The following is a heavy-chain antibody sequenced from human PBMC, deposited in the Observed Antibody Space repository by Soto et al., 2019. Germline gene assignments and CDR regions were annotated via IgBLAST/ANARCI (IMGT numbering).Heavy chain of an antibody. CDR2: IYYSGST. J-gene: IGHJ4*02. V-gene: IGHV4-59*01. Sequence: SETPSLTCTVSGGSISSYYWSWIRQPPGKGLEWIGYIYYSGSTNYNPSLKSRVTISVDTSKNQFSLKLSSVTAADTAVYYCARAEGTMIIGYWGQGTLVTVPQ. CDR3: ARAEGTMIIGY. D-gene: IGHD3-22*01. CDR1: GGSISSYY.